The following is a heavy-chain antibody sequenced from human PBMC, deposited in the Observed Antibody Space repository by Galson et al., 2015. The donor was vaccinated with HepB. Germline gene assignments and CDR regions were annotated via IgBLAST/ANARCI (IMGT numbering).Heavy chain of an antibody. CDR1: GGTFSNYA. Sequence: VKVSCKASGGTFSNYAITWVRQAPGQGLEWMGRIIPILGMVNYAQMFQGRVTIIAVEATRTIFMELSGLRSGDTAVYYCATMHPPEANALDVWGQGTMVTVSS. CDR2: IIPILGMV. CDR3: ATMHPPEANALDV. V-gene: IGHV1-69*10. J-gene: IGHJ3*01.